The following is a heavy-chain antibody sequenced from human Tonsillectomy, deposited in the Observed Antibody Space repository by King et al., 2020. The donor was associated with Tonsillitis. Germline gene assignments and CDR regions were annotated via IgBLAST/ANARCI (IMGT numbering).Heavy chain of an antibody. D-gene: IGHD3-10*01. CDR1: GYSFTTYW. J-gene: IGHJ4*02. CDR2: THPGDSDT. Sequence: QLVQSGAEVKKPGESLRISCKGSGYSFTTYWIVWVRQMPGKGLEWMGITHPGDSDTRYSPSFQGQVTISADKSISTAYRPWSSLKASATAMDYCARGKMVRGVIDYYYFDYWGQGTLVTVSS. V-gene: IGHV5-51*01. CDR3: ARGKMVRGVIDYYYFDY.